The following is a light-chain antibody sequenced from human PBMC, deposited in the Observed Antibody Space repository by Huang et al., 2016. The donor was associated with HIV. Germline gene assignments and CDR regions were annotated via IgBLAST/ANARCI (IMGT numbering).Light chain of an antibody. V-gene: IGKV1-13*02. Sequence: AIQLTQSPSSVSASVGDRVTITCRASQGISSVLAWYQQKPGKTPNLLIYDASTLESGVPSRFSGSASGTDFTLTISSLQPEDFAIYFCRQSHVFGGGTKVQIK. CDR2: DAS. J-gene: IGKJ4*01. CDR1: QGISSV. CDR3: RQSHV.